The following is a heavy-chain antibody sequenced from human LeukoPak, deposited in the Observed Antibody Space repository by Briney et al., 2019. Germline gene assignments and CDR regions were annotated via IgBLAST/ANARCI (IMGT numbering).Heavy chain of an antibody. CDR2: ISGSSSTI. J-gene: IGHJ4*02. CDR3: AKVGCSGGSCWGGFDY. D-gene: IGHD2-15*01. CDR1: GFTFSSYS. V-gene: IGHV3-48*04. Sequence: PGGSLRLSCAASGFTFSSYSMNWVRQAPGKGLEWLSYISGSSSTIYYADSVKGRFTISRDNAKNSLYLQMNSLRAEDTALYYCAKVGCSGGSCWGGFDYWGQGTLVTVSS.